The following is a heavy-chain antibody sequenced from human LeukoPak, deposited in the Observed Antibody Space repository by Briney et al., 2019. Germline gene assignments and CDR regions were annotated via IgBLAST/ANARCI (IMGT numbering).Heavy chain of an antibody. D-gene: IGHD5-18*01. CDR2: MYHTGTS. CDR1: GASMTTYY. V-gene: IGHV4-59*01. Sequence: SETLSLTCSVSGASMTTYYWNWIRQSPGKGLEWIGYMYHTGTSDYNPSLQSRVTISLDTPNNKVSLTLSSVTAADTAVYYCATTRGYSTNDAFDIWGHGTRVTVSS. J-gene: IGHJ3*02. CDR3: ATTRGYSTNDAFDI.